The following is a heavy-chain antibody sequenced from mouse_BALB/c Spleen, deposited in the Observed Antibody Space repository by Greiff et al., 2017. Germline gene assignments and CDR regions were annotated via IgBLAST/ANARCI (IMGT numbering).Heavy chain of an antibody. Sequence: VQLQQSGAELAKPGASVKMSCKASGYTFTSYWMHWVKQRPGQGLEWIGYINPSTGYTEYNQKFKDKATLTADKSSSTAYMQLSSLTSEDSAVYYCTRPGYRYAWFAYWGQGTLVTVSA. J-gene: IGHJ3*01. D-gene: IGHD2-14*01. V-gene: IGHV1-7*01. CDR1: GYTFTSYW. CDR3: TRPGYRYAWFAY. CDR2: INPSTGYT.